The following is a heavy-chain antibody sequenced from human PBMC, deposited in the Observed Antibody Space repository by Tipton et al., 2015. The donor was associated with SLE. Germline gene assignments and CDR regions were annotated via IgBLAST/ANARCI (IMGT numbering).Heavy chain of an antibody. CDR2: ILYSGIT. Sequence: TLSLTCTVSGGSISSSDNYWGRVRQPPGKGPEYLGTILYSGITYYNPSLESRVTISLDTSKNQFSLKLNSVTAADTAVYYCARSTDQNWFDPWGQGTLVTVSS. CDR3: ARSTDQNWFDP. J-gene: IGHJ5*02. V-gene: IGHV4-39*07. D-gene: IGHD2-2*01. CDR1: GGSISSSDNY.